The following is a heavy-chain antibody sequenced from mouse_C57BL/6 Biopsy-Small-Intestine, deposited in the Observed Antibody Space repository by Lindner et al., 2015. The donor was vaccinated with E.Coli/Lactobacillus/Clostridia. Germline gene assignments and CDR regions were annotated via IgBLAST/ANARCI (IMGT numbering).Heavy chain of an antibody. CDR2: ISVDNGKT. CDR3: ARVREGTVRVFGVVIPPGDMDV. J-gene: IGHJ1*01. Sequence: SVKVSCKASGYTFINYGISWVRQAPGQGLEWMGWISVDNGKTNYAQKFQDRVTMTRDTSTNTAYMEMRSLASDDTAVYYCARVREGTVRVFGVVIPPGDMDVWGQGTTVTVSS. CDR1: GYTFINYG. D-gene: IGHD3-1*01. V-gene: IGHV1-84*02.